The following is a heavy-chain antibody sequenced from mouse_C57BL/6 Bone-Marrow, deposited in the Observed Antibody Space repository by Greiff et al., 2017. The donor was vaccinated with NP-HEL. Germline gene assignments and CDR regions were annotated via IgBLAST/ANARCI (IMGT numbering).Heavy chain of an antibody. CDR2: INPYNGGT. V-gene: IGHV1-19*01. CDR3: ARDRFTVALDY. J-gene: IGHJ2*01. Sequence: EVQLQQSGPVLVKPGASVKMSCKASGYTFTDYYMNWVKQSHGKSLEWIGVINPYNGGTSYNQKFKGKATLTVDKSSITAYMELNSLTSEDSAVXYCARDRFTVALDYGGQGTTLTVSS. D-gene: IGHD1-1*01. CDR1: GYTFTDYY.